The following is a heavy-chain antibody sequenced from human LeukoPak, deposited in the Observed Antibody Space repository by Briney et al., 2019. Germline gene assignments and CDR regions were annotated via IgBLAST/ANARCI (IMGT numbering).Heavy chain of an antibody. Sequence: GGSLRLSCAASGFTFSSYAMHWVRQAPGKGLEWVALISYDGSNKYYADSVKGRFTFSRDNSKNTLYLQMNSLRAEDTALYNCARQYSSSYTIDSWGQGTLVTVSS. D-gene: IGHD6-6*01. V-gene: IGHV3-30*01. CDR3: ARQYSSSYTIDS. CDR2: ISYDGSNK. CDR1: GFTFSSYA. J-gene: IGHJ4*02.